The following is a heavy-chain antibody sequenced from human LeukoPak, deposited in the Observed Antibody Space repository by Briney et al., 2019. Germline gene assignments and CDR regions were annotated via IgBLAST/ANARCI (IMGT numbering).Heavy chain of an antibody. D-gene: IGHD4-11*01. J-gene: IGHJ1*01. CDR3: ARVLRNYGYFQH. Sequence: PGGSLRLSCAASGFTFSSYAMHWVRQAPGKGLEYVSAISSNGGSTYYANSVKGRFTISRDNSKNTLYLQMGSLRAEDMAVYYCARVLRNYGYFQHWGQGTLVTVSS. CDR2: ISSNGGST. V-gene: IGHV3-64*01. CDR1: GFTFSSYA.